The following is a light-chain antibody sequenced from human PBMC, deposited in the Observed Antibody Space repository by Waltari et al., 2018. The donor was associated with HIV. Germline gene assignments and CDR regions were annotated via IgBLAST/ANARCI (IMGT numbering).Light chain of an antibody. J-gene: IGLJ2*01. CDR3: SSYTSFSTVL. Sequence: GTSSDVGTYSLVSWYQHHPGKAPKLMIYEGNKRPSGVSNRFSGSKSGNTASLTISGLQAGDEADYYCSSYTSFSTVLFGGGTKLTVL. CDR2: EGN. CDR1: SSDVGTYSL. V-gene: IGLV2-23*01.